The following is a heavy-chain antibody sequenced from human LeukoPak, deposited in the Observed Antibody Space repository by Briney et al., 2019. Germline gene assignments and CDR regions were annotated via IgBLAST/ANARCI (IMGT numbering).Heavy chain of an antibody. CDR2: IYYSGST. J-gene: IGHJ4*02. V-gene: IGHV4-59*01. CDR3: ASNAVAEYYFDY. Sequence: NASETLSLTCTVSGGSISSYYWSWIRQPPGKGLEWIGYIYYSGSTNYNPSLKSRVTISVDTSKNQFSLKLSSVTAADTAVYYCASNAVAEYYFDYWGQGTLVTVSS. D-gene: IGHD6-19*01. CDR1: GGSISSYY.